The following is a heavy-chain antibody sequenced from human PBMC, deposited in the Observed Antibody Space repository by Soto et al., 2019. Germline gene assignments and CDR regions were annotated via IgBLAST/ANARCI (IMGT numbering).Heavy chain of an antibody. CDR3: ARAAIAVAGTRIVGGCNWFDP. CDR1: GGSFSGYY. CDR2: INHSGST. Sequence: KPSETLSLTCAVYGGSFSGYYWSWIRQPPGKGLEWIGEINHSGSTNYNPSLKSRVTISVDTSKNQFSLKLSSVTAADTAVYYCARAAIAVAGTRIVGGCNWFDPWGQGTLVTVSS. V-gene: IGHV4-34*01. J-gene: IGHJ5*02. D-gene: IGHD6-19*01.